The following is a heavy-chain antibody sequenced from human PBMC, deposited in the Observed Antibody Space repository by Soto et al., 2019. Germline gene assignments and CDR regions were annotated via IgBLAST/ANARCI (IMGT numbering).Heavy chain of an antibody. CDR2: IYSGGST. CDR1: GFTVSSNY. J-gene: IGHJ4*02. D-gene: IGHD4-17*01. Sequence: EVQLVESGGGLVQPGGSLRLSCAVSGFTVSSNYMSWVRQAPGKGLEWVSLIYSGGSTYYADSVKGRFTISRDNSKNTLYLQMNSLRTEDTAVYYCAREGIRSPLYYWGQGTLVTVSS. V-gene: IGHV3-66*01. CDR3: AREGIRSPLYY.